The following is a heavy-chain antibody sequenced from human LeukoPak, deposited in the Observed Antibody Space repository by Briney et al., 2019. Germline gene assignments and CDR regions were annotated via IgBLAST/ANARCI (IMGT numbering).Heavy chain of an antibody. CDR1: GFTFSDYC. V-gene: IGHV3-11*01. CDR3: ARDLRRDFDWLLSPPGY. J-gene: IGHJ4*02. D-gene: IGHD3-9*01. Sequence: GGSLRLSCAASGFTFSDYCMSWIRQAPGKGLEWVSYISSSGSTIYYADSVKGRFTISRDNAKNSLYLQMNSLRAEDTAVYYCARDLRRDFDWLLSPPGYWGQGTLVTVSS. CDR2: ISSSGSTI.